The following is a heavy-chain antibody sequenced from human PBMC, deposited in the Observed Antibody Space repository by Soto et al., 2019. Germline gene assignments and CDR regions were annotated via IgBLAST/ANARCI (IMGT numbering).Heavy chain of an antibody. D-gene: IGHD2-15*01. V-gene: IGHV4-59*01. CDR1: GGSISSYY. J-gene: IGHJ3*02. CDR2: IYYSGST. CDR3: ARSLRCSGGSCYSTAFDI. Sequence: SETLSLASTVSGGSISSYYWSWIRQPPGKGLEWIGYIYYSGSTNYNPSLKSRVTISVDTSKNQFSLKLSSVTAADTAVYYCARSLRCSGGSCYSTAFDIWGQGTMVTVS.